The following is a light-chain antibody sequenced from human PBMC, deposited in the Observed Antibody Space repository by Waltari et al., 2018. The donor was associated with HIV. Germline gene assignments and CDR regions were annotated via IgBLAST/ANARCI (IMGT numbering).Light chain of an antibody. Sequence: EKVMTQSPATLSVSPGERATLSCRASQSVSSNLAWYQQKPGQAPRLLIYDASTRATGIPGRFSGSGSGPDFTLTISRLEPEDFAVYYCQHYGSSLTFGQGTRLEIK. J-gene: IGKJ5*01. CDR3: QHYGSSLT. V-gene: IGKV3-15*01. CDR2: DAS. CDR1: QSVSSN.